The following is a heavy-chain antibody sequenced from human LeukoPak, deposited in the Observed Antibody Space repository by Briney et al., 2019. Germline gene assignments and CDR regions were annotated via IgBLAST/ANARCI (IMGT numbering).Heavy chain of an antibody. D-gene: IGHD4-23*01. CDR1: GFTFSSYA. CDR3: ARMGVVGNPFDY. V-gene: IGHV3-23*01. J-gene: IGHJ4*02. CDR2: ISDSGSYT. Sequence: GGSLRLSCVASGFTFSSYAMTWVRQAPGKGLEWVSGISDSGSYTCYADSVKGRFTISRDNSKNTLYLQMNSLRAGDTAVYYCARMGVVGNPFDYWGQGTLVTVSS.